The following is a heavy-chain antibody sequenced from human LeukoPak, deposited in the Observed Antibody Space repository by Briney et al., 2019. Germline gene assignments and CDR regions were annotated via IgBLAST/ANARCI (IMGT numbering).Heavy chain of an antibody. CDR2: ISYDGRNK. CDR1: GFTFSSYA. Sequence: GGSLRLSCAASGFTFSSYAMHWVRQAPGKGLEWVAVISYDGRNKYYAESLKGRITIPRDNSKNPLYLQMNSLRPEDTAVYYCAKDRWHQLVSYPHHYWGQGTLVSVSS. V-gene: IGHV3-30*18. D-gene: IGHD6-13*01. J-gene: IGHJ4*02. CDR3: AKDRWHQLVSYPHHY.